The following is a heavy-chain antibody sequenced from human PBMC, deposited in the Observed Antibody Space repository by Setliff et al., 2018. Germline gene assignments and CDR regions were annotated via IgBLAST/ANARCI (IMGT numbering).Heavy chain of an antibody. J-gene: IGHJ5*01. CDR3: AKDRVPDGIWDFDS. V-gene: IGHV3-30*02. D-gene: IGHD1-20*01. Sequence: GGSLRLSCAASGFLFSSYGMHWVRQAPGKGLEWVAFIQYDGSDKYYEDSVKGRFTISRDNSKNTVYLQVNSLRGEDTAVYHCAKDRVPDGIWDFDSWGPGSLVTVSS. CDR1: GFLFSSYG. CDR2: IQYDGSDK.